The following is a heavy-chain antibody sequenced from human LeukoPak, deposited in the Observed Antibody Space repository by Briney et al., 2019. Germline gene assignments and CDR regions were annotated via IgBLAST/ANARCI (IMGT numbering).Heavy chain of an antibody. CDR2: IRSKANSYAT. CDR1: GFTFSGSA. CDR3: TSRGSNGTFDY. D-gene: IGHD1-14*01. V-gene: IGHV3-73*01. Sequence: PGGSLKLSCAASGFTFSGSAMHWVRQASGKGLEWVGRIRSKANSYATAYAASVKGRFTISRDDSKNTAYLQMNSLKTEDTAVYYCTSRGSNGTFDYWAREPWSPSPQ. J-gene: IGHJ4*02.